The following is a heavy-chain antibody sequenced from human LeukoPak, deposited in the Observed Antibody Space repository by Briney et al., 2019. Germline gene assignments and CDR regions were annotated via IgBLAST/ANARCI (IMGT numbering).Heavy chain of an antibody. CDR1: GGSFSGYY. CDR2: INHSGST. CDR3: ARHLPGIAAADPSGYFDY. D-gene: IGHD6-13*01. V-gene: IGHV4-34*01. J-gene: IGHJ4*02. Sequence: SETLSLTCAVYGGSFSGYYWSWIRQPPGKGLEWIGEINHSGSTNYNPSLKSRVTISVDTSKNQFSLKLSSVTAADTAVYYCARHLPGIAAADPSGYFDYWGQGTLVTVSS.